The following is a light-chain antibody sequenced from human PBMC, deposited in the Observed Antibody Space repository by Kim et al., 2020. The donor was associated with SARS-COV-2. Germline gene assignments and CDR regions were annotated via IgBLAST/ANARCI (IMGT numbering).Light chain of an antibody. CDR1: SLRSYY. V-gene: IGLV3-19*01. Sequence: SSELTQDPAVSVALGQTVRITCQGDSLRSYYATWYQQKPGQAPILVIYGKNNRPSGIPDRFSGSSSGNTATLTISGTQAMDEADYYCQAWDSSTVVFGGGTQLTVL. CDR3: QAWDSSTVV. CDR2: GKN. J-gene: IGLJ2*01.